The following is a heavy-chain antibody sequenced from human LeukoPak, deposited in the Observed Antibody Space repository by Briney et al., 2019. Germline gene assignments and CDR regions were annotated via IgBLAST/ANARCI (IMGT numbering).Heavy chain of an antibody. D-gene: IGHD6-19*01. J-gene: IGHJ5*02. Sequence: PGRALRLSCAASGFTFSNYGMQWVRQAPGKGVEWVAVIWYDGSNKYYADSVKGRFNISRDNFKKTLYLQMNSLRAEDTAVYYCVRVAVADNLNNWFDPWGQGTLVTVSS. V-gene: IGHV3-33*01. CDR3: VRVAVADNLNNWFDP. CDR1: GFTFSNYG. CDR2: IWYDGSNK.